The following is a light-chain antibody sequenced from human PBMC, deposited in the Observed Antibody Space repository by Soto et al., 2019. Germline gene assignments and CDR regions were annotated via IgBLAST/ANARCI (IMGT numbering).Light chain of an antibody. J-gene: IGKJ1*01. CDR2: ATN. CDR1: QGVNKY. Sequence: DSQMTQSPSSLSASVGDRVTITWRASQGVNKYVAWFQQEPGRAPKSLIYATNRLQSGVSSHFGASGSGTEFIFTISSLQPEDFATYYCQQYDTFPRTFGQGTKVEI. V-gene: IGKV1-16*02. CDR3: QQYDTFPRT.